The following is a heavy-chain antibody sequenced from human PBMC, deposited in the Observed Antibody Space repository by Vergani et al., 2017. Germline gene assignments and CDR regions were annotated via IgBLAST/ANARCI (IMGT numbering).Heavy chain of an antibody. Sequence: QVQLQESGPGLVKPSQTLSLTCTVSGGSISSGGYYWSWIRQHPGKGLEWIGYIYYSGSTYYNPSLKSRVTISVDTSKNQFSLKLSSVTAADTAVYYCARGTTVVTPYWYFDLWGRGTLVTVSS. CDR3: ARGTTVVTPYWYFDL. D-gene: IGHD4-23*01. CDR2: IYYSGST. V-gene: IGHV4-31*03. J-gene: IGHJ2*01. CDR1: GGSISSGGYY.